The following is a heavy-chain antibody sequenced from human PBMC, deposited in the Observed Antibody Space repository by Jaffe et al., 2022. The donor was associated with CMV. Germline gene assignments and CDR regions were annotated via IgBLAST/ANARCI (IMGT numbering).Heavy chain of an antibody. CDR3: ARGSLGYCSGGSCPPMGYGMDV. D-gene: IGHD2-15*01. Sequence: QVQLVQSGAEVKKPGSSVKVSCKASGGTFSSYAISWVRQAPGQGLEWMGGIIPIFGTANYAQKFQGRVTITADESTSTAYMELSSLRSEDTAVYYCARGSLGYCSGGSCPPMGYGMDVWGQGTTVTVSS. CDR2: IIPIFGTA. CDR1: GGTFSSYA. J-gene: IGHJ6*02. V-gene: IGHV1-69*01.